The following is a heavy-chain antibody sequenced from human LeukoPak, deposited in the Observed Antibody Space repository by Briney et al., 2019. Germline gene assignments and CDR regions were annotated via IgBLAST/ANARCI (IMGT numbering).Heavy chain of an antibody. D-gene: IGHD5-18*01. CDR2: INPNSGGT. CDR3: ARDGESYSYGPGLFDY. CDR1: GYTFTGYY. J-gene: IGHJ4*02. Sequence: ASVKVSCKAFGYTFTGYYMHWVRQAPGQGLEWMGWINPNSGGTNYAQKFQGRVTMTRDTSISTAYMELSRLRSDDTAVYYCARDGESYSYGPGLFDYWGQGTLVTVSS. V-gene: IGHV1-2*02.